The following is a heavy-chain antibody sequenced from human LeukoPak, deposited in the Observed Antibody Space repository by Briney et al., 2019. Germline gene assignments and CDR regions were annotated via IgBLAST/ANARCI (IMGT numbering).Heavy chain of an antibody. CDR3: VRGSGWFFGL. CDR2: IKEDGRGI. CDR1: QFSISYDW. D-gene: IGHD6-19*01. J-gene: IGHJ4*02. Sequence: GGSLRLSCAASQFSISYDWMHWVRQAPGKGLEWVASIKEDGRGIHYLDSVKGRFSISRDNAKNSLYLEMNTLRAEDTAVYYCVRGSGWFFGLWGQGSLVTVSS. V-gene: IGHV3-7*01.